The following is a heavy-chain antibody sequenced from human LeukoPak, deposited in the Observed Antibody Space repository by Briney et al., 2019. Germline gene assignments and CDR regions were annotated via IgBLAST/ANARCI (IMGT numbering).Heavy chain of an antibody. Sequence: GGSLRLSCAVSGVCVNTNYMTWVRHAPGKGLQWVSFIYTGGNRHYVDSVRGRFIISRDNSKNTLYLQMNSLRSDDTAVYFCARTTWDTVMIHTPPFDQWGQGTLVTVSS. D-gene: IGHD3-16*01. CDR3: ARTTWDTVMIHTPPFDQ. CDR2: IYTGGNR. V-gene: IGHV3-66*01. J-gene: IGHJ4*02. CDR1: GVCVNTNY.